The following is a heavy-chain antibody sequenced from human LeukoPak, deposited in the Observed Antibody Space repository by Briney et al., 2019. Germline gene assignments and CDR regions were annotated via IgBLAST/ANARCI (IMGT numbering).Heavy chain of an antibody. J-gene: IGHJ4*02. CDR3: ARDPRGYSGYDFDY. D-gene: IGHD5-12*01. CDR1: GFTFSDYY. V-gene: IGHV3-11*04. CDR2: ISSSGSTI. Sequence: GGSLRLSCAASGFTFSDYYMSWLRQAPGKGAEWVSYISSSGSTIDYADSVKGRFTISRDNAKNSLYLQMNSLRAEDTAVYYCARDPRGYSGYDFDYWGQGTLVTVSS.